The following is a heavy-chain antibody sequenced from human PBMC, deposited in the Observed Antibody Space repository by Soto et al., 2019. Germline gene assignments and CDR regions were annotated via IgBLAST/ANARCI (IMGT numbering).Heavy chain of an antibody. CDR2: ISYDGSNK. J-gene: IGHJ6*02. Sequence: LRLSCAASGFTFSSYAMHWVRQAPGKGLEWVAVISYDGSNKYYADSVKGRFTISRDNSKNTLYLQMNSLRAEDTAVYYCARDGAWGSHSYGYGYYYYGMDVWGQGTTVTVSS. V-gene: IGHV3-30-3*01. CDR1: GFTFSSYA. D-gene: IGHD5-18*01. CDR3: ARDGAWGSHSYGYGYYYYGMDV.